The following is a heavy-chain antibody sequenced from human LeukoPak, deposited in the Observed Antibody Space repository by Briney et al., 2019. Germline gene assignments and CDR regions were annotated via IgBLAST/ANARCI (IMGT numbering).Heavy chain of an antibody. Sequence: PSETLSLTCAVYGGSFSAYDWSWIRQSPGKGLEWIGDINQSGSTNYNPSLKSRVTISVDTSKNQFSLKLSSVTAADTAVYYCARAFYPGYYSYMAVWGKGTTVTVSS. CDR3: ARAFYPGYYSYMAV. J-gene: IGHJ6*03. CDR2: INQSGST. CDR1: GGSFSAYD. D-gene: IGHD3-3*02. V-gene: IGHV4-34*01.